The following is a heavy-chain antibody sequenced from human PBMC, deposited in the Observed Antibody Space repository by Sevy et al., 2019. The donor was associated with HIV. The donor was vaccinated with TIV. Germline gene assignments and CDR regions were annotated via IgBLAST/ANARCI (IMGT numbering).Heavy chain of an antibody. J-gene: IGHJ6*02. CDR1: GYTFTSYD. V-gene: IGHV1-8*01. Sequence: ASVKVSCKASGYTFTSYDINWVRQATGQGLEWMGWMNPNSGNTGYAQKFQGRVTMTRNTSISTAYMELSSLRSEDTAVYYCARAYDSSGYHYYYYYYGMDVWGHGTTVTVSS. D-gene: IGHD3-22*01. CDR2: MNPNSGNT. CDR3: ARAYDSSGYHYYYYYYGMDV.